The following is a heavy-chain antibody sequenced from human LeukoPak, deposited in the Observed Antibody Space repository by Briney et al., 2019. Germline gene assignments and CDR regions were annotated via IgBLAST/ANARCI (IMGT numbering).Heavy chain of an antibody. CDR2: ISGSGDNT. CDR3: AKLPDCSNDACSQGDY. D-gene: IGHD2-8*01. CDR1: GLTFSRKA. Sequence: TGGSLTLSCAPSGLTFSRKAMSWVRQAPGKGLEWVSAISGSGDNTYYVDAVRGRLTISRDNPKNTLYLHMNNLRAEGTAVYYCAKLPDCSNDACSQGDYWGQGTLVIVSS. V-gene: IGHV3-23*01. J-gene: IGHJ4*02.